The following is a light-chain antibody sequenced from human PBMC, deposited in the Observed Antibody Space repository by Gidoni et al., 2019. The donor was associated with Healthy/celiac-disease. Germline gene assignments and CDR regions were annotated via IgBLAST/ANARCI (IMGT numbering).Light chain of an antibody. CDR3: QQYYSTPPLT. CDR1: QSVLYSSNNKNY. V-gene: IGKV4-1*01. Sequence: DIVMTQSPDSLAGSRGERATINCKSSQSVLYSSNNKNYLAWYQQKPGQPPKLLIYWASTRESGVPDRFSGSGSGTDFTLTISSLQAKDVSVYYCQQYYSTPPLTFGGXTKVEIK. J-gene: IGKJ4*01. CDR2: WAS.